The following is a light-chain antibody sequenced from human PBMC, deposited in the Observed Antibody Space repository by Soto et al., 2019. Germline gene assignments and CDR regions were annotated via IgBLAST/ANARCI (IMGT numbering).Light chain of an antibody. CDR1: ISDVGGYNY. V-gene: IGLV2-14*03. J-gene: IGLJ1*01. CDR2: DVT. CDR3: SSYTTSNTRQIV. Sequence: QTVLTQPTSLSASTGQKLTLSLTGTISDVGGYNYVSWYQHHPGKAPKLIIYDVTNRPSGVSNPFSGSKSGNTASLTISGLQPEDEADYYCSSYTTSNTRQIVFGTGTKVTVL.